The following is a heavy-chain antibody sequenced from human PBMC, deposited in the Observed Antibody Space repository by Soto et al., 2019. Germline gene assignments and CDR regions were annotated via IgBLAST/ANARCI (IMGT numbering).Heavy chain of an antibody. D-gene: IGHD2-2*01. V-gene: IGHV4-30-2*01. J-gene: IGHJ4*02. CDR2: MYHSGST. CDR3: ARVPDY. Sequence: TLSLTCAVSGGSISNGGYSWSWIRQPPGKGLEWIGYMYHSGSTYYNPSLKSRVTISIDRTRNHLSLKLNSGCSADTAVHYCARVPDYWCQGIMVT. CDR1: GGSISNGGYS.